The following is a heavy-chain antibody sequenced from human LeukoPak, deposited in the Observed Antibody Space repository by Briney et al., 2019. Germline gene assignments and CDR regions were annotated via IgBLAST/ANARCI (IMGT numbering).Heavy chain of an antibody. CDR1: GFTFSSYG. CDR2: ISYDGSDK. CDR3: AKDFGEAAFDI. J-gene: IGHJ3*02. Sequence: SGGSLRLPCAASGFTFSSYGMHWVRQAPGKGLEWVAIISYDGSDKYYADSVKGRFTISRDNSKNTLYLQMNSLRAEDTAVYYCAKDFGEAAFDIWGQGTMVTVSS. V-gene: IGHV3-30*18. D-gene: IGHD3-10*01.